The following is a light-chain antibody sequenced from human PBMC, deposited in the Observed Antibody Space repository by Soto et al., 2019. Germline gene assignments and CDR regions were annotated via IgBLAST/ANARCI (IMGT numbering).Light chain of an antibody. CDR1: HTISRW. CDR2: KAS. CDR3: QQYNSG. J-gene: IGKJ1*01. V-gene: IGKV1-5*03. Sequence: IQMTQSPSTLSASVGDTVTITCRASHTISRWMAWYQHKPRKAPKLLIYKASSLESGVPSRFSGSGSGTEFTLTISSLQPDDFATYYCQQYNSGFGQGTKVEVK.